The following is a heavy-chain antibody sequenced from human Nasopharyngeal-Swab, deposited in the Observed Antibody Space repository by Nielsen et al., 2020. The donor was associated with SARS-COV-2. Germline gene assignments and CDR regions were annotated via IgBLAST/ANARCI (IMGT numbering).Heavy chain of an antibody. J-gene: IGHJ6*03. V-gene: IGHV3-30-3*01. Sequence: VCQAAGRGLEWVAVISYDGSNKYYADSVKGRFTISRDNSKNTLYLQMNSLRAEDTAVYYCARDHEEYYYYYYMDVWGKGTTVTVSS. CDR3: ARDHEEYYYYYYMDV. CDR2: ISYDGSNK.